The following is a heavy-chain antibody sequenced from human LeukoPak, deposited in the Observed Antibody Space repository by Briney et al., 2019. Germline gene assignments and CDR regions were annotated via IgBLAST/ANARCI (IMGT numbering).Heavy chain of an antibody. J-gene: IGHJ5*02. CDR1: GYTFTTYY. CDR3: ARDSDSSSLADP. CDR2: IHPSSGSA. D-gene: IGHD6-6*01. Sequence: ASVKVSCKASGYTFTTYYIHWVRQAPGQGLEWMGIIHPSSGSAASAQKFQGRLTMTRDTTTSTVYMELGSLTSEDTAVYYCARDSDSSSLADPWGQGTLVTVS. V-gene: IGHV1-46*01.